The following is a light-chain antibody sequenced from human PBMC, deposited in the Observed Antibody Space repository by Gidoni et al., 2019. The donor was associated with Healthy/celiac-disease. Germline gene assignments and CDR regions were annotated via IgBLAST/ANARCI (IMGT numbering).Light chain of an antibody. Sequence: EIVLTQSPATLSLSPGERATLSCRASQSVSSYLAWYQHKPGQAPRILIYDASNRATGIPARFSGSGSGTDFTLTSSSLEPEDVAVYYCQQRSNWPGSFGQXTKLEIK. CDR3: QQRSNWPGS. V-gene: IGKV3-11*01. J-gene: IGKJ2*04. CDR2: DAS. CDR1: QSVSSY.